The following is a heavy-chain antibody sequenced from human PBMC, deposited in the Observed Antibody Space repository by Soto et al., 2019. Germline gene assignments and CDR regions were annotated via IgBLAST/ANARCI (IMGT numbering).Heavy chain of an antibody. CDR3: ARGGAPMIPGVRVDY. D-gene: IGHD3-22*01. J-gene: IGHJ4*02. V-gene: IGHV3-30-3*01. Sequence: QVQLVESGGGVVQPGRSLRLSCAASGFTFSSYAMHWVRQAPGKGLEWVAVISYDGSNKYYADSVKGRFTISRDNSKNTLYRQMSSLRAEDTAVYYCARGGAPMIPGVRVDYWGQGTLVTVSS. CDR2: ISYDGSNK. CDR1: GFTFSSYA.